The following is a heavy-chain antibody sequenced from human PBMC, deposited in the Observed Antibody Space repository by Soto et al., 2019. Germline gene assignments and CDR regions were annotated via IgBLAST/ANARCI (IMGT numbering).Heavy chain of an antibody. J-gene: IGHJ4*02. V-gene: IGHV4-34*01. CDR3: ARDAKSYYYDTTKYYFDN. Sequence: QVQLQQWGAGLLKPSETLSLTCAVYGGSFSGYYWNWVRQPPGKGLEWIGEINHSGNTNYNPSLKSRVTTSVDTSKNQFSLNLRSVTAADTAVYYCARDAKSYYYDTTKYYFDNWGQGILVTVSS. CDR1: GGSFSGYY. D-gene: IGHD3-9*01. CDR2: INHSGNT.